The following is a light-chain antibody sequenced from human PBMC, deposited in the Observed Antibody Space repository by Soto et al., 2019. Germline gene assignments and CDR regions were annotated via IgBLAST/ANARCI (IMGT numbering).Light chain of an antibody. CDR3: LQHSSYPFT. CDR2: ASS. J-gene: IGKJ5*01. V-gene: IGKV1-17*03. CDR1: QDISTS. Sequence: QMTQSPSSLSASVGDRVTITCRASQDISTSLAWFQQKPGRVPTRLIYASSTLERGVPSRFSGSGSGTEFTLTISSLQPEDFATYYCLQHSSYPFTFSQGTRLEIK.